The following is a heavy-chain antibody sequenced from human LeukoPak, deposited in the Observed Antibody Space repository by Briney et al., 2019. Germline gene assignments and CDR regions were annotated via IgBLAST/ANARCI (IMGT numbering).Heavy chain of an antibody. CDR2: INSDGSST. Sequence: QTGGSLRLSCAASGSTFSSYWMHWVRQAPGKGLVWVSRINSDGSSTSYADSVKGRFTISRDNAKNTLYLQMNSLRAEDTAVYYCARAVTTSVYYYYGMDVWGQGTTVTVSS. CDR1: GSTFSSYW. J-gene: IGHJ6*02. V-gene: IGHV3-74*01. CDR3: ARAVTTSVYYYYGMDV. D-gene: IGHD4-11*01.